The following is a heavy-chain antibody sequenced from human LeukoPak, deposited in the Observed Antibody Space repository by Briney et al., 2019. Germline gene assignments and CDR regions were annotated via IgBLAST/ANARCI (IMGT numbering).Heavy chain of an antibody. CDR3: ARDLTGSPKERVFDY. D-gene: IGHD3-10*01. V-gene: IGHV3-48*04. Sequence: GGSLRLSCAASGFTFSSYSMNWVRPAPGKGLEWVSYILSSSSTIYYAVSVKGRFTISRDHANNSLYLQMSSLRAEVTAVYYCARDLTGSPKERVFDYWGQGTLVSVSS. CDR2: ILSSSSTI. J-gene: IGHJ4*02. CDR1: GFTFSSYS.